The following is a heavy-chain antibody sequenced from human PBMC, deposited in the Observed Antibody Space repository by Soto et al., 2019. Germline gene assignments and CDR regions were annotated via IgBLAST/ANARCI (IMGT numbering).Heavy chain of an antibody. Sequence: GTLSPTCAVSGGSIGNYYWSWIRQTPGKGLEWVGYICYGGSTNYNPSLKSRVTISVETSRNQFSLRLSSVPAADTAVYYCARDRTHYPDHYYGMDIWGQGTTVTVSS. D-gene: IGHD3-10*01. J-gene: IGHJ6*02. CDR1: GGSIGNYY. CDR2: ICYGGST. V-gene: IGHV4-59*01. CDR3: ARDRTHYPDHYYGMDI.